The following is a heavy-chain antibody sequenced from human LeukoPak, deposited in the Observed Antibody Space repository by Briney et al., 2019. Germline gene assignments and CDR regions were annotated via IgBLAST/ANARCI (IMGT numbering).Heavy chain of an antibody. V-gene: IGHV1-69*04. D-gene: IGHD2-2*02. CDR3: ARDLRALCSSTSCYTGEGRWFDP. CDR2: IIPILGIA. CDR1: GYTFTSYY. Sequence: ASVKVSCKASGYTFTSYYMHWVRQAPGQGLEWMGRIIPILGIANYAQKFQGRVTITADKSTSTAYMELSSLRSEDTAVYYCARDLRALCSSTSCYTGEGRWFDPWGQGTLVTVSS. J-gene: IGHJ5*02.